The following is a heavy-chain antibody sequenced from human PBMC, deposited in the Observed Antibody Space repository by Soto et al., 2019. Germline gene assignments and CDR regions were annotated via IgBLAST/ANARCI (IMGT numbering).Heavy chain of an antibody. D-gene: IGHD6-6*01. J-gene: IGHJ4*02. Sequence: GGSLRLSCAASGFTFDDYAMHWVRQAPGKGLEWVSGISRNSGSIGYADSVKGRFTISRDNAKNSLYLQMNSLRAEDTDLYYCAKDMGRIAARRGYDYWGQGTLVTVSS. CDR2: ISRNSGSI. V-gene: IGHV3-9*01. CDR3: AKDMGRIAARRGYDY. CDR1: GFTFDDYA.